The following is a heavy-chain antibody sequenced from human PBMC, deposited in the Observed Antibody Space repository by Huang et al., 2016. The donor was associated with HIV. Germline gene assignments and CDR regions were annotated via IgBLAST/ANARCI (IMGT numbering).Heavy chain of an antibody. CDR1: GGSISNGVYY. J-gene: IGHJ4*02. CDR3: ARSIMITSGGLHFDF. CDR2: IPYSGTT. V-gene: IGHV4-30-4*08. Sequence: VQLQESGPGLVKPSQTLSLACSVSGGSISNGVYYWNWIRQPPGKGLEWIGYIPYSGTTSYNPSFKSRLTISKDTSKNQFSLTLASVTAADTAMYYCARSIMITSGGLHFDFWGQGTLGTVSS. D-gene: IGHD3-16*01.